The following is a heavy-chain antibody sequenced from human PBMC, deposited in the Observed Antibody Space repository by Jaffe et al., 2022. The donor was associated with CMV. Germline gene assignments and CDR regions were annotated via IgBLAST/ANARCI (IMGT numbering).Heavy chain of an antibody. CDR1: GFSVSANY. D-gene: IGHD3-22*01. CDR3: ARAGYDYDDDY. CDR2: VYSDDRT. Sequence: EVRLVESGGGLIQPGGSLRLSCAVSGFSVSANYMSWVRQAPGKGLECVSIVYSDDRTNYADSVKGRFTISRDKTKNTLYLQMNSLRLEDTAVYYCARAGYDYDDDYWGQGTLVTVSS. V-gene: IGHV3-53*01. J-gene: IGHJ4*01.